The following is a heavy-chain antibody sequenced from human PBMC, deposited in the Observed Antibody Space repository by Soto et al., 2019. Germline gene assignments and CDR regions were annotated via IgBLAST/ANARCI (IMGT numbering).Heavy chain of an antibody. CDR1: GYTFTSYY. J-gene: IGHJ5*02. CDR3: ARDVGGNWFDP. V-gene: IGHV1-46*01. Sequence: ASVKVSCNASGYTFTSYYIHWVRQAPGQGLEWMGTINPSGGSPDYAQKFQGRVTMTRDTSTSTVYMELNSLRSEDTAVYYCARDVGGNWFDPWGQGTQVTVSS. CDR2: INPSGGSP. D-gene: IGHD1-26*01.